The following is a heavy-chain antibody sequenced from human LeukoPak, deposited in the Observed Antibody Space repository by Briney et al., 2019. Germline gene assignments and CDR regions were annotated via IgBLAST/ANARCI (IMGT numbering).Heavy chain of an antibody. D-gene: IGHD6-19*01. CDR1: GFTVSSNF. J-gene: IGHJ4*02. V-gene: IGHV3-53*01. CDR2: IYAAGDT. CDR3: ARSGSGWFDY. Sequence: GGSLRLSCAASGFTVSSNFMSWVRQTPGKGLEWVSVIYAAGDTYYADSVKGRFTISRDNSKNTLYLQMNSLRAEDTAVYYCARSGSGWFDYWGQGTLVTVSS.